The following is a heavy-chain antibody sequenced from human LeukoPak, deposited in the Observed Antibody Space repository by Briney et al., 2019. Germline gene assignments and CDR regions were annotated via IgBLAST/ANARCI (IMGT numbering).Heavy chain of an antibody. CDR1: GYSFTSYW. CDR2: IYPGDSDT. CDR3: ARNQLLSTWFDP. D-gene: IGHD2-2*01. V-gene: IGHV5-51*01. J-gene: IGHJ5*02. Sequence: NPGESLKISCKGSGYSFTSYWIGWVRQMPGKGLEWMGTIYPGDSDTRYSPSFQGQVTISADKSISTAYLQWSSLKASDTAKYYCARNQLLSTWFDPWGQGTLVTVSS.